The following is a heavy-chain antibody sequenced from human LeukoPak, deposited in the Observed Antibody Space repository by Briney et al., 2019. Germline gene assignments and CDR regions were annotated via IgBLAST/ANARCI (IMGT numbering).Heavy chain of an antibody. CDR3: ARNSGFWTFDP. J-gene: IGHJ5*02. CDR1: GYSISSGYY. V-gene: IGHV4-38-2*02. CDR2: IYHSGST. D-gene: IGHD3/OR15-3a*01. Sequence: SETLSLTCTVSGYSISSGYYWGWIRQPPGKGLEWIGSIYHSGSTYYNPSLKSRVTISVDTSKNQISLKLTSVTAADTAVYYCARNSGFWTFDPWGQGALVTVSS.